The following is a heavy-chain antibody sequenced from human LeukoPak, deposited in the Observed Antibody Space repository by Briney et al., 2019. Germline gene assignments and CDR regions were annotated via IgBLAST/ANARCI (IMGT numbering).Heavy chain of an antibody. CDR2: INPSGGST. CDR3: ARDGSPQSDYYDSSGMYYMDV. D-gene: IGHD3-22*01. J-gene: IGHJ6*03. CDR1: GYTFTSYY. Sequence: ASVKVSCKASGYTFTSYYMHWVRQAPGQGLEWMEIINPSGGSTSYAQKFQGRVTMTRDMSTSTVYMELSSLRSEDTAVYYCARDGSPQSDYYDSSGMYYMDVWGKGTTVTVSS. V-gene: IGHV1-46*01.